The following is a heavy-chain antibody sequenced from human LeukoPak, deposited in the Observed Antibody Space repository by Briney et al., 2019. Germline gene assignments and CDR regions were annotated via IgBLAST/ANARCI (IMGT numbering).Heavy chain of an antibody. CDR1: GYTFTSYD. Sequence: ASVKVSCKASGYTFTSYDINWVRQATGQGLEWMGWMNPNSGNTGYAQKFQGRVTMTRNTPISTAYMELSSLRSEDTAVYYCARKQVTIFGVVMMDVWGKGTTVTVSS. J-gene: IGHJ6*04. V-gene: IGHV1-8*01. CDR2: MNPNSGNT. D-gene: IGHD3-3*01. CDR3: ARKQVTIFGVVMMDV.